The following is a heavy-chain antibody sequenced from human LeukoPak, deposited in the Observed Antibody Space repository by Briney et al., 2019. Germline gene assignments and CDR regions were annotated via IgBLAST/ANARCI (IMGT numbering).Heavy chain of an antibody. CDR2: LYSGGST. Sequence: QSGGSLRLSCAASGFTVSSNYMSWVRQAPGKGLEWVSVLYSGGSTFYADSVKGRFTISRDNSKNTLFLQMNSLRAEDTAVYYCARGDPGAYWGQGTLVTVSS. CDR3: ARGDPGAY. J-gene: IGHJ4*02. V-gene: IGHV3-53*01. D-gene: IGHD2-21*02. CDR1: GFTVSSNY.